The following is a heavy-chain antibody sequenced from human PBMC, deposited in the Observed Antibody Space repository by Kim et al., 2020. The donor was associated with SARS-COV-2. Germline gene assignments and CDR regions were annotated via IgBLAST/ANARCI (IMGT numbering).Heavy chain of an antibody. CDR2: IYSGGST. D-gene: IGHD6-6*01. CDR3: ARAAYSSSSWYYYYGMDV. J-gene: IGHJ6*02. V-gene: IGHV3-53*01. Sequence: GGSLRLSCAASGFTVSSNYMSWVRQAPGKGLEWVSVIYSGGSTYYADSVKGRFTISRDNSKNTLYLQMNSLRAEDTAVYYCARAAYSSSSWYYYYGMDVWGQRTPVTVSS. CDR1: GFTVSSNY.